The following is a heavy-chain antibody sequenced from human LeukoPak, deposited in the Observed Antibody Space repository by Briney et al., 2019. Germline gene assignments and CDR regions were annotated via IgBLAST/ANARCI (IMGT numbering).Heavy chain of an antibody. J-gene: IGHJ4*02. V-gene: IGHV4-30-4*01. CDR2: IHNSRGT. Sequence: SQTLSLTCTVSGASITSDISYWNWIRQSPGKGLEWIGAIHNSRGTSYNPSLESRLTISVDPSENKFFLKMTSVTDADTATYYCGKVGGNTNSWGQGTLVTVSS. CDR3: GKVGGNTNS. D-gene: IGHD4-23*01. CDR1: GASITSDISY.